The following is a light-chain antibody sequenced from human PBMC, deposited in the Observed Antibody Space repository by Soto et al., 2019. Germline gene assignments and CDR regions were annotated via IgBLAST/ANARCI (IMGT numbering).Light chain of an antibody. J-gene: IGLJ1*01. Sequence: QRVLTQPGSVSGSPGQWITISCTGTSSDVGGYNYVSWYQQHPGKAPKLMIYEVNYRPSGVSNRFSGSKSGNTASLTISGLQAEDEADYYCSSYTSSSTGVFGTGSKVTVL. CDR1: SSDVGGYNY. CDR2: EVN. CDR3: SSYTSSSTGV. V-gene: IGLV2-14*01.